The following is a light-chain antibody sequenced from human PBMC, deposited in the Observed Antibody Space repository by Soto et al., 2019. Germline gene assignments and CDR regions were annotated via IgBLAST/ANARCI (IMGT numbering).Light chain of an antibody. Sequence: EIVLTQSPGTLSLSPGERATLSCRASQRVSSSYLAWYQQKPGQAPRLLIYRASSRATGIPDRFSGSGSGTDFTLTISRLAPEDCAMYYCQQYGTSPTFGGGTEVEIK. J-gene: IGKJ4*01. CDR3: QQYGTSPT. V-gene: IGKV3-20*01. CDR1: QRVSSSY. CDR2: RAS.